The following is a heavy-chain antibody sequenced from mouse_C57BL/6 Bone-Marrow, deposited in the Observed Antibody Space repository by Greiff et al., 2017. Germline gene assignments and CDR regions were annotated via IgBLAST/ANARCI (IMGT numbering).Heavy chain of an antibody. D-gene: IGHD1-1*01. V-gene: IGHV1-19*01. CDR2: INPYNGGT. CDR3: ARSYYGSSLDY. CDR1: GYTFTDYY. J-gene: IGHJ2*01. Sequence: VQLQQSGPVLVKPGASVKMSCKASGYTFTDYYMNWVKQSHGKSLEWIGVINPYNGGTSYNQKFKGKATLTVDKSSSTAYMELNSLTSEESAVYYYARSYYGSSLDYWGQGTTLTVSS.